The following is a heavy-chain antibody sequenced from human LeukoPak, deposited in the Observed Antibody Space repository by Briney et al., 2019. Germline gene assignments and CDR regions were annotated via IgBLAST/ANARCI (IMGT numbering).Heavy chain of an antibody. J-gene: IGHJ4*02. Sequence: SETLSLTCTVSGGSISTYYWSWIRQTPGKGLEWMGNIYNTGSTNYNPSLKSRVAISVDTSKNQFSLKLRSVTAADMAVYYCARGGSREFFDYWGQGTLVTVSS. D-gene: IGHD3-16*01. CDR2: IYNTGST. V-gene: IGHV4-59*01. CDR3: ARGGSREFFDY. CDR1: GGSISTYY.